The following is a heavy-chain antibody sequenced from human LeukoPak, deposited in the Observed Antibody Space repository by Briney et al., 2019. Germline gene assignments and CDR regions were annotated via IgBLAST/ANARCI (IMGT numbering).Heavy chain of an antibody. Sequence: QAGGSLRLSCAASGFTFSSYGMHWVRQAPGKGLEWVAFIRYDGSNKYYEDSVKGRFTISRDTSKNTLSLQMNSLRVEDTAVYYCAREKGRGVISPYYDYWGQGTRVTVSS. D-gene: IGHD3-10*01. CDR3: AREKGRGVISPYYDY. V-gene: IGHV3-30*02. CDR1: GFTFSSYG. J-gene: IGHJ4*02. CDR2: IRYDGSNK.